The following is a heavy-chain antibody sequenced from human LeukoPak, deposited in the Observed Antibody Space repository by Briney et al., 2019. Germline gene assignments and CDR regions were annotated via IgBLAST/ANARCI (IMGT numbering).Heavy chain of an antibody. D-gene: IGHD3-22*01. CDR1: GASFSGYY. J-gene: IGHJ4*02. Sequence: PSETLSLTCAVYGASFSGYYWSWIRQPPGKGLEWIGEINHSGSTNYNPSLKSRVTISVDTSKNQFSLKLSSVTAADTAVYYCARGTGYPLIGWGQGTLVTVPS. CDR2: INHSGST. V-gene: IGHV4-34*01. CDR3: ARGTGYPLIG.